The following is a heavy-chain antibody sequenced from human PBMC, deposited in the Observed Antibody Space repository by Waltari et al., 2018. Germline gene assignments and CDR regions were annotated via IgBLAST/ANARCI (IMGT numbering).Heavy chain of an antibody. V-gene: IGHV1-69*05. CDR1: GGTFSSYA. CDR2: IIPIFGTA. Sequence: QVQLVQSGAEVKKPGSSVKVSCKASGGTFSSYAISWVRQAPGQGLEWMGGIIPIFGTANYAQKCQGRVTITTDEATSTAYMELSSLRSEDTAVYYCARPRAAAGPLHDAFDIWGQGTMVTVSS. D-gene: IGHD6-13*01. CDR3: ARPRAAAGPLHDAFDI. J-gene: IGHJ3*02.